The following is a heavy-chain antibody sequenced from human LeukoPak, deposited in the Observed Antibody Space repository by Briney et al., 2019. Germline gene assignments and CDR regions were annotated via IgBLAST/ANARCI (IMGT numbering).Heavy chain of an antibody. CDR1: GYTFTGYY. D-gene: IGHD3-3*01. CDR3: AREDTIFGVVTWYYFDY. J-gene: IGHJ4*02. V-gene: IGHV1-2*02. CDR2: INPNSGGT. Sequence: ASVKVSCKASGYTFTGYYMHWVRQAPGQGLEWMGWINPNSGGTNYAQKFQGRVTMTWDTSISTAYMELSRLRSEDTAVYYCAREDTIFGVVTWYYFDYWGQGTLVTVSS.